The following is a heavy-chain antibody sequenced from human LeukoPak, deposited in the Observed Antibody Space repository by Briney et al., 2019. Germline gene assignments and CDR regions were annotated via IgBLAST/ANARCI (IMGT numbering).Heavy chain of an antibody. CDR1: GFSFSSYW. J-gene: IGHJ4*02. CDR2: INIDGSTT. Sequence: PGGSLRLSCAASGFSFSSYWMHWVRQAPGKGLVWVSRINIDGSTTTYADSVKGRFTISRDNAKNTLSLQMNSLRADDTAVYYCAKWSGNRPLYYFDYWGQGTLVTVSS. D-gene: IGHD3-3*01. CDR3: AKWSGNRPLYYFDY. V-gene: IGHV3-74*01.